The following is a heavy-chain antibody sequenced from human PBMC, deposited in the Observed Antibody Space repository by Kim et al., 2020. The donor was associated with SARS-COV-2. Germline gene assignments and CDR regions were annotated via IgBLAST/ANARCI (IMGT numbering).Heavy chain of an antibody. J-gene: IGHJ4*02. CDR1: GFTFSSYW. V-gene: IGHV3-7*03. CDR3: ARTVRSSGWYGGYYFDY. CDR2: IKQDGSEK. D-gene: IGHD6-19*01. Sequence: GGSLRLSCAASGFTFSSYWMSWVRQAPGKGLEWVANIKQDGSEKYYVDSVKGRFTISRDNAKNSLYLQMNSLRAEDTAVYYCARTVRSSGWYGGYYFDYWGQGTLVTVSS.